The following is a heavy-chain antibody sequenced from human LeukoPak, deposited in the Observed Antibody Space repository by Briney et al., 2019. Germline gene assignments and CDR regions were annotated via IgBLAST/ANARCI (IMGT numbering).Heavy chain of an antibody. D-gene: IGHD6-13*01. Sequence: SETLSLTCTVSGGSISGYYWSWIRQPPGKGLEWIGYIYHSGSTYYNPSLKSRVTISVDRSKNQFSLKLSSVTAADTAVYYCARGGYSSSHHIDYWGQGTLVTVSS. V-gene: IGHV4-59*12. CDR3: ARGGYSSSHHIDY. CDR2: IYHSGST. CDR1: GGSISGYY. J-gene: IGHJ4*02.